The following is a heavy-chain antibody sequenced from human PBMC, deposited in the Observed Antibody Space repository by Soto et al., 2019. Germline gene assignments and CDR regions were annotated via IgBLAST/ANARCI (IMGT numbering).Heavy chain of an antibody. D-gene: IGHD6-6*01. CDR3: ARDEYSSSSSFDY. V-gene: IGHV4-38-2*02. CDR1: GYSISSGYY. Sequence: SETLSLTCAVSGYSISSGYYWGWIRQPPGKGLEWIGSIYHSGSTYYNPSLKSRVTISVDTSKNQFSLKLSSVTAADPAVYYCARDEYSSSSSFDYWGQGSLVTVSS. J-gene: IGHJ4*02. CDR2: IYHSGST.